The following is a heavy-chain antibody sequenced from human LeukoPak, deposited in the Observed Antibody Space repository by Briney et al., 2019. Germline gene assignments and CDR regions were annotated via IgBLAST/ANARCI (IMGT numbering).Heavy chain of an antibody. CDR3: ARGPVLRYFDWLLGGYYFDY. Sequence: ASVKVSCTASGYTFTGYYMHWVRQAPGQGLEWMGWINPNSGGTNYAQKFQGRVTMTRDTSISTAYMELRSLRSDDTAVYYCARGPVLRYFDWLLGGYYFDYWGQGTLVTVSS. CDR2: INPNSGGT. V-gene: IGHV1-2*02. D-gene: IGHD3-9*01. J-gene: IGHJ4*02. CDR1: GYTFTGYY.